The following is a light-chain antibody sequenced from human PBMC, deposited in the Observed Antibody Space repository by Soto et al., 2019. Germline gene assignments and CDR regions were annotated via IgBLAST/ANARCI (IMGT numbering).Light chain of an antibody. J-gene: IGLJ1*01. CDR2: NNN. Sequence: QSVLTQPPSTSGTPGQRVTISCSGSISNIGSNTVSWCQQLPGTAPKPLSYNNNQRPSGVPDRFSGSKSGTSASLAISGLQSEDEADYYCAAWDDSLIGYVFGTGTKVTV. CDR3: AAWDDSLIGYV. CDR1: ISNIGSNT. V-gene: IGLV1-44*01.